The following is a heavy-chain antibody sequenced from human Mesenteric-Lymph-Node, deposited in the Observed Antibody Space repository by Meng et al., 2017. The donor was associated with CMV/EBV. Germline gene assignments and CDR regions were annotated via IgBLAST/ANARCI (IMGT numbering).Heavy chain of an antibody. D-gene: IGHD3-3*01. V-gene: IGHV4-4*02. CDR2: IYHSGST. J-gene: IGHJ5*02. Sequence: SGGSLSSSNWWSWVRLPPGKGLEWIGEIYHSGSTNYNPSLKSRVTISVDKSKNQFSLKLSSVTAADTAVYYCARVYSTIFGGHNWFDPWGQGTLVTVSS. CDR1: GGSLSSSNW. CDR3: ARVYSTIFGGHNWFDP.